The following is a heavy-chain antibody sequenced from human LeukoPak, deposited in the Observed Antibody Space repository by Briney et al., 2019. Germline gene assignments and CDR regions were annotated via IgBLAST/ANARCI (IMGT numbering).Heavy chain of an antibody. V-gene: IGHV4-34*01. D-gene: IGHD2/OR15-2a*01. CDR3: ARVIYFRWARYLILYDAIDS. CDR2: INHSGST. Sequence: PSETLSLTCAVYGGSFSGYYWSWIRQPPGKGLEWIGEINHSGSTNYNPSLKSRVTISVDTSKNQFSLKLSSVTAADTAVYYCARVIYFRWARYLILYDAIDSSGQGKMVTVSS. J-gene: IGHJ3*02. CDR1: GGSFSGYY.